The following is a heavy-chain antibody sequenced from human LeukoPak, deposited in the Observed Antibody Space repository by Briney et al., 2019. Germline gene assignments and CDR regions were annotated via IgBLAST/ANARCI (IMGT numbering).Heavy chain of an antibody. D-gene: IGHD1-26*01. V-gene: IGHV3-23*01. CDR3: SWELPSHGTFDI. J-gene: IGHJ3*02. CDR1: GFTFSSYA. Sequence: GGSLRLSCAASGFTFSSYAMSWVRQAPGKGLEWVSAISGSGGSTYYADSVKGRFTISRDNSKNTLYLQMNSLRTEDTAVYYCSWELPSHGTFDIWGQGTMVTVSS. CDR2: ISGSGGST.